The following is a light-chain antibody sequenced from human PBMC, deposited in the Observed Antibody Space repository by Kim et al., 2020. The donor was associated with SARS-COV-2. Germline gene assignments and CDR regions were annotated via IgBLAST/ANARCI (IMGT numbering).Light chain of an antibody. V-gene: IGKV3-20*01. CDR2: ATS. J-gene: IGKJ1*01. CDR1: QAVNTRY. Sequence: SPGERATLSCRASQAVNTRYLAWYQQRPGQAPRLLIYATSTRAAGIPDRFSGSGSGTDFTLTISRLEPEDFALYHCQQYGSSPWTFGQGTKVDIK. CDR3: QQYGSSPWT.